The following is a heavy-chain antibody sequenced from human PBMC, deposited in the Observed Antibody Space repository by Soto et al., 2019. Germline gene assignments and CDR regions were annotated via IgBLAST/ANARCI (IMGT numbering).Heavy chain of an antibody. CDR3: ARGSSNYDILTGLDADAFDI. CDR1: GGSFSGYY. CDR2: INHSGST. J-gene: IGHJ3*02. V-gene: IGHV4-34*01. Sequence: PSETLSLTCAVYGGSFSGYYWSWIRQPPGKGLEWIGEINHSGSTNYNPSLKSRVTISVDTSKNQFSLKLSSVTAADTAVYYCARGSSNYDILTGLDADAFDIWGQGTMVTVSS. D-gene: IGHD3-9*01.